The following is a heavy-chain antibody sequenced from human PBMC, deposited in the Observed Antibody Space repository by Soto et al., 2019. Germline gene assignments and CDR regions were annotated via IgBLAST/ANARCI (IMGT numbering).Heavy chain of an antibody. Sequence: TGGSLRLSCAASGFTFSSYGMHWVRQAPGKGLEWVAVIWYDGSNKYYADSVKGRFTISRDNSKNTLYLQMNSLRAEDTAVYYCARVQGYYYYYMDVWGKGTTVTVSS. CDR3: ARVQGYYYYYMDV. V-gene: IGHV3-33*01. J-gene: IGHJ6*03. CDR2: IWYDGSNK. CDR1: GFTFSSYG.